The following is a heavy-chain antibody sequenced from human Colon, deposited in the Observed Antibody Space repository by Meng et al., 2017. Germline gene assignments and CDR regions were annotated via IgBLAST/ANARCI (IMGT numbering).Heavy chain of an antibody. CDR3: ASSSGWWRLDS. V-gene: IGHV4-4*02. Sequence: HVQLQESGPGLVKPSGTLLLTCAVSGISISSATYWSWVRQPPGKGLEWIGESYHSGSTNYNPSLKSRVTISVDKSKNQFSLILTSVTAADTAVYYCASSSGWWRLDSWGQGTLVTVSS. D-gene: IGHD6-19*01. J-gene: IGHJ4*02. CDR1: GISISSATY. CDR2: SYHSGST.